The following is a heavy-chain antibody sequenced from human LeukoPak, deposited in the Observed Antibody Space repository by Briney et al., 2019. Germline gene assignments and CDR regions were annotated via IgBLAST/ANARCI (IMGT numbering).Heavy chain of an antibody. CDR1: GFTFSSFA. V-gene: IGHV3-23*01. CDR3: TKDPNGDYVGAFDP. J-gene: IGHJ5*02. CDR2: ITGNHGPT. D-gene: IGHD4-17*01. Sequence: PGGSLRLSCAASGFTFSSFAMTWVRQAPGKGLEWVSSITGNHGPTYNTDSVKGQFTISRDNSQNTLYLQMNSLRAEDTAVYYCTKDPNGDYVGAFDPWGQGTLVTVSS.